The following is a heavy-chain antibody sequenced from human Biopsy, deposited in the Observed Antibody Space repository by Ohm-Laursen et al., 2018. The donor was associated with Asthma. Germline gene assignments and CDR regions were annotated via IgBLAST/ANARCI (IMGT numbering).Heavy chain of an antibody. J-gene: IGHJ4*01. CDR2: ISGSGGST. CDR1: GFTFSSYA. CDR3: EKDSGSYHDDFDD. D-gene: IGHD1-26*01. V-gene: IGHV3-23*01. Sequence: SLRLSCAASGFTFSSYAMSWVRQAPGKGLEWVSAISGSGGSTYYADSVKGRFTNSRDNSKNTLYLQMNSLRAEDTAVYYCEKDSGSYHDDFDDWGQGTLVTVSS.